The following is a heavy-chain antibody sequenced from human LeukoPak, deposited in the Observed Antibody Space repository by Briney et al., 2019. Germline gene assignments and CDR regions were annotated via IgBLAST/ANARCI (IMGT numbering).Heavy chain of an antibody. CDR2: IWYDGSKK. V-gene: IGHV3-33*01. Sequence: GGSLRLSCAASGFTFSSYGMHWVRQAPGKGLEWVADIWYDGSKKYYADSVKGRFTISRDNSKNALYLQMNSLRAEDTAVYYCARDTYDSNGYSYGIFWGQGTLVTVSS. J-gene: IGHJ4*02. D-gene: IGHD3-22*01. CDR1: GFTFSSYG. CDR3: ARDTYDSNGYSYGIF.